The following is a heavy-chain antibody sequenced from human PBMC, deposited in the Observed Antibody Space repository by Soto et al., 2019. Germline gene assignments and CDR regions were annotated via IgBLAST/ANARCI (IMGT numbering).Heavy chain of an antibody. J-gene: IGHJ4*02. V-gene: IGHV3-23*01. D-gene: IGHD2-15*01. CDR2: ISGSGVST. CDR3: PSPPRGSSPGHY. Sequence: EVQLLESGGGLVQPGGSLRLSCAASGFTFSSYAMSWVRQAPGKGLEWVSGISGSGVSTYYADSVKGRFTISRDNSKNTLYLQMNSLRAEDTAVYYCPSPPRGSSPGHYWGQGTLVTVSS. CDR1: GFTFSSYA.